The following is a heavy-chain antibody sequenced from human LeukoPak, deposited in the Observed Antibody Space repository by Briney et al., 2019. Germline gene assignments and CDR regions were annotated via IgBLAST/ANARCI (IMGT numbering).Heavy chain of an antibody. J-gene: IGHJ4*02. CDR3: AGYYYDSSGFDY. CDR1: GFTFSSYA. D-gene: IGHD3-22*01. CDR2: ISYDGSNK. Sequence: GGSLRLSCAASGFTFSSYAMHWVRQAPGKGLEWVAVISYDGSNKYYADSVKGRFTISRDNSKNTLYLQMNSLRAEDTAVYYCAGYYYDSSGFDYWGQGTLVTVSS. V-gene: IGHV3-30-3*01.